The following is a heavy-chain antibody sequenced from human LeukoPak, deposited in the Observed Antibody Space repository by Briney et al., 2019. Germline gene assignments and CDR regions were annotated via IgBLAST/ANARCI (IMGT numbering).Heavy chain of an antibody. CDR1: GGTFSSYA. D-gene: IGHD5-18*01. CDR2: ITPIFGTA. CDR3: ARARAHQLWFNFDY. J-gene: IGHJ4*02. Sequence: SVKVSCKASGGTFSSYAISWVRQAPGQGLEWMGGITPIFGTANYAQKFQGRVTITADESTSTAYMELSSLRSGDTAVYYCARARAHQLWFNFDYWGQGTLVTVSS. V-gene: IGHV1-69*13.